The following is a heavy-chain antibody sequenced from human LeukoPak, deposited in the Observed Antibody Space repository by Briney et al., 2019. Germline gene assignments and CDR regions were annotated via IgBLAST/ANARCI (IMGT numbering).Heavy chain of an antibody. D-gene: IGHD1-1*01. J-gene: IGHJ6*03. Sequence: PSETLSLTCTVSGGPISSSSYYWSWIRQPPGKGLEWIGEISHSGSPNYNPSLKSRVTISVDTSKNHFSLRLRSVTAADTAVYYCARGYARFYYYYMDVWGKGTTVTVSS. V-gene: IGHV4-39*02. CDR3: ARGYARFYYYYMDV. CDR1: GGPISSSSYY. CDR2: ISHSGSP.